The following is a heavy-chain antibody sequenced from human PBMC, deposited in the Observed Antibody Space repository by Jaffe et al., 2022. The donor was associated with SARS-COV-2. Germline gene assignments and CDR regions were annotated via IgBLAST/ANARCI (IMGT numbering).Heavy chain of an antibody. CDR3: ASSNPRRGGLVDQ. V-gene: IGHV4-39*01. J-gene: IGHJ4*02. D-gene: IGHD3-16*01. Sequence: QLQLQESGPGLVKPSETLSLTCTVSGGSISSSNYYWAWVRQPPGKGLEWIGSVSHSGSTYYNPSLKSRVAISVDASKGQFSLKLNSVTAADTSIYYCASSNPRRGGLVDQWGQGTLVTVSA. CDR1: GGSISSSNYY. CDR2: VSHSGST.